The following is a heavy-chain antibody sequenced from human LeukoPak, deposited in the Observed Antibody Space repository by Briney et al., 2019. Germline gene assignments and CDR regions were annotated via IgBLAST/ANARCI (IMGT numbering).Heavy chain of an antibody. CDR3: ARVQGSPY. CDR2: ISPDGSTT. J-gene: IGHJ4*02. V-gene: IGHV3-74*03. Sequence: GGSLRLSCAASGFTFSRYWMHWVRQAPGKGLMWVSRISPDGSTTLYADSVKGRFTVSRDNAKNSLYLHINSLRAEDTAVYYCARVQGSPYWGQGTLVTVSS. CDR1: GFTFSRYW.